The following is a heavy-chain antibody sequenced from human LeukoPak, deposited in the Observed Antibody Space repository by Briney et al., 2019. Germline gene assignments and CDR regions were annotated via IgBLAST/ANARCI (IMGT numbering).Heavy chain of an antibody. CDR2: ISYDGSNK. V-gene: IGHV3-30*18. CDR1: GFTFSSYG. CDR3: AKVGYGDYGHNDY. D-gene: IGHD4-17*01. Sequence: SLRLSCAASGFTFSSYGMHWVRQAPGKGLEWVAVISYDGSNKYYADSVKGRFTISRDNSKNTLYLQMNSLRAEDTAVYYCAKVGYGDYGHNDYWGQGTLVTVSS. J-gene: IGHJ4*02.